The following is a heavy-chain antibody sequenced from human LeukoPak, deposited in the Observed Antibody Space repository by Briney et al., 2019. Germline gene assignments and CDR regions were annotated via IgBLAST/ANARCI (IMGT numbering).Heavy chain of an antibody. D-gene: IGHD3-22*01. CDR2: ISGSGGST. CDR1: GFTFSSYA. V-gene: IGHV3-23*01. Sequence: GGSLRLSCAASGFTFSSYAMSWVRQAPGKGLEWVSAISGSGGSTYYADSVKGRFTISRDNSKNTLYLQMNSLRAKDTAVYYCAKAAYDSSGYPNWFDPWGQGTLVTVSS. J-gene: IGHJ5*02. CDR3: AKAAYDSSGYPNWFDP.